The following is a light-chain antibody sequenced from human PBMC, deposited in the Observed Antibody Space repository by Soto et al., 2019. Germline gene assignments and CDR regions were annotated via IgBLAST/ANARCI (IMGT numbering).Light chain of an antibody. Sequence: DIQMTQSPSSLSASVGDRVAITCRASQTTRSYLNWYQQKPGKAPKLLIYAASRLQSGVPSRISGSGSGTDFTLTISSLQPEDSATYYCQQSYSTPYTFGQGTKVEIK. CDR1: QTTRSY. CDR3: QQSYSTPYT. J-gene: IGKJ2*01. V-gene: IGKV1-39*01. CDR2: AAS.